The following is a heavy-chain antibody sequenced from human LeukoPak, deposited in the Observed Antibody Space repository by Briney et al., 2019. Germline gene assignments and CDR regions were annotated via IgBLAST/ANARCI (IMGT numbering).Heavy chain of an antibody. CDR1: GFTFSNYS. CDR3: PRAKRNGFDI. J-gene: IGHJ3*02. CDR2: ISGSGSTI. Sequence: GGSLRLSCEASGFTFSNYSMNWVRQAPGKGLEWVAHISGSGSTIYFADSVKGRFIISSDKADNSLSLQMNRLRAGDTDVYLCPRAKRNGFDIWGQGTMVAVSS. V-gene: IGHV3-48*01.